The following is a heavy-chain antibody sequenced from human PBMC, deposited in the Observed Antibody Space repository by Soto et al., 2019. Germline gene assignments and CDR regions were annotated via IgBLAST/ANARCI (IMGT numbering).Heavy chain of an antibody. CDR3: ARLYYDRSGYYPELDY. V-gene: IGHV4-59*01. CDR1: GGSISSYY. J-gene: IGHJ4*02. Sequence: SETLSLTCTVSGGSISSYYWSWVRQPPGKGLEWIGHIYYSGSTNYNPSLKSRVTISVDTSKNQFSLKLSSVTAADTAVYYCARLYYDRSGYYPELDYWGQGTLVTVSS. D-gene: IGHD3-22*01. CDR2: IYYSGST.